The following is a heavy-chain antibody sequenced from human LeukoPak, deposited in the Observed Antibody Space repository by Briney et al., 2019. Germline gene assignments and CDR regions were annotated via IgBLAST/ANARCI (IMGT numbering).Heavy chain of an antibody. CDR2: ISSSSSYI. CDR1: GFTFSSYS. CDR3: AKDSDYYDSSGYPYYYYGMDV. J-gene: IGHJ6*02. V-gene: IGHV3-21*01. D-gene: IGHD3-22*01. Sequence: GGSLRLSCAASGFTFSSYSMNWVRQAPGKGLEWVSSISSSSSYIYYADSVKGRFTISRDNAKNSLYLQMNSLRAEDTAVYYCAKDSDYYDSSGYPYYYYGMDVWGQGTTVTVSS.